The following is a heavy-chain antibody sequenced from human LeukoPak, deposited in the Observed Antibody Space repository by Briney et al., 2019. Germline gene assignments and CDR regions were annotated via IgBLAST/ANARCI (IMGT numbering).Heavy chain of an antibody. CDR2: INPNSGGT. CDR1: GYTFTGYY. CDR3: ARGDCSSTSCYAITIFGVVMPHDAFDI. J-gene: IGHJ3*02. Sequence: GASVKVSCKASGYTFTGYYMHWVRQAPGQGLEWMGWINPNSGGTNYAQKFQGRVTMTRGTSISTAYMELSRLRSDDTAVYYCARGDCSSTSCYAITIFGVVMPHDAFDIWGQGTMVTVSS. V-gene: IGHV1-2*02. D-gene: IGHD2-2*01.